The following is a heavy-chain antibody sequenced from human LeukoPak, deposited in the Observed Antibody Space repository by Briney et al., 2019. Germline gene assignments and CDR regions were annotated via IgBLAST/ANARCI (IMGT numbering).Heavy chain of an antibody. CDR2: FDPEDGET. CDR1: GYTLTELS. D-gene: IGHD3-10*01. Sequence: ASVKVSCKVSGYTLTELSMHWVRQAPGKGLEWMGGFDPEDGETIYAQKFQGRVTMTEDTSTDTAYMELSSLRSEDTAVYYCATDYYYGSGSSTGYWGQGTLVTVSS. CDR3: ATDYYYGSGSSTGY. J-gene: IGHJ4*02. V-gene: IGHV1-24*01.